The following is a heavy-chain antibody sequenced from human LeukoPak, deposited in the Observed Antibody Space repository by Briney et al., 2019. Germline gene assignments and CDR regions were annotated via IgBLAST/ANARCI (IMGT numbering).Heavy chain of an antibody. CDR2: ITGSATTT. CDR3: ARDVGYRSWFDP. D-gene: IGHD5-18*01. CDR1: GFTFNTFG. V-gene: IGHV3-48*01. J-gene: IGHJ5*02. Sequence: GGSLRLSCATSGFTFNTFGMHWVRQAPGKGLEWVSYITGSATTTYYADSVKGRFTISRDNGKNSLYLQMTSLRAEDPSVYYCARDVGYRSWFDPWGQGTLVIVSS.